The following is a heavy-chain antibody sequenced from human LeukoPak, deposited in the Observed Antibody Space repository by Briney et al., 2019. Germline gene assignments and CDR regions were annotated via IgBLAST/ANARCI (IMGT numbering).Heavy chain of an antibody. V-gene: IGHV4-59*12. Sequence: PSETLSLTCTVSGGSISSYYWSWIRQPPGKGLEWIGYIYYSGSTNYNPSLKSRVTISVDTSKNQFSLKLSSVTAADTAVYYCARSSIAAHALDYWGQGTLVTVSS. CDR2: IYYSGST. CDR1: GGSISSYY. CDR3: ARSSIAAHALDY. D-gene: IGHD6-6*01. J-gene: IGHJ4*02.